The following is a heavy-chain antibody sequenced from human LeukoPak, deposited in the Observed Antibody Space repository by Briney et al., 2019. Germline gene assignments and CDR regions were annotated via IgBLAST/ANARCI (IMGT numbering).Heavy chain of an antibody. CDR1: GGSISSYY. Sequence: PSETLSLTCTVSGGSISSYYWSWIRQPAGKGLEWIGRIYTSGGTNYNPPLKSRVTMSVDTSKNQFSLKLSSVTAADTAVYYCAGVGVTDEKDYFDYWGQGTLVTVSS. CDR3: AGVGVTDEKDYFDY. CDR2: IYTSGGT. V-gene: IGHV4-4*07. D-gene: IGHD2-21*02. J-gene: IGHJ4*02.